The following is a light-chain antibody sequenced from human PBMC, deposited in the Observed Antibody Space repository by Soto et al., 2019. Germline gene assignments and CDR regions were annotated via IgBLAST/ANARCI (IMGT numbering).Light chain of an antibody. CDR2: DDS. CDR3: QVLEGGTDQNDV. Sequence: SYDLTQPPSVSVAPGQTASIPCAGHNIGGKSVHWYQQRPGQAPVVVVYDDSDRPAGIPARFSGSNSGNTATLTITSVEAGDEADYFCQVLEGGTDQNDVFGPGTKVTV. V-gene: IGLV3-21*02. J-gene: IGLJ1*01. CDR1: NIGGKS.